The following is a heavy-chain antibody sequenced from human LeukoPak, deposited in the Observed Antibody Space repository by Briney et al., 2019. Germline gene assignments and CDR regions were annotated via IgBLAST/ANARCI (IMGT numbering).Heavy chain of an antibody. CDR2: IMPLFGTA. D-gene: IGHD4-17*01. Sequence: SVKVSCKTSGGTFNNSAISWVRQAPGQGLEWLGGIMPLFGTAGYAQKFQGRVTITKDNSTRTVYLELTSLTSADTAVSYCERDVHGDYGSGWFDPWGQGTLVSVSS. V-gene: IGHV1-69*05. CDR1: GGTFNNSA. J-gene: IGHJ5*02. CDR3: ERDVHGDYGSGWFDP.